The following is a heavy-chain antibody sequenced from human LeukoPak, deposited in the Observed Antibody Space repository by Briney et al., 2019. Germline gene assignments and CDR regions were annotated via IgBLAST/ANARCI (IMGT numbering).Heavy chain of an antibody. J-gene: IGHJ4*02. CDR1: GFTFSSYS. CDR2: ISSSSSTI. D-gene: IGHD3-10*01. V-gene: IGHV3-48*04. Sequence: PGGSLTLSCAASGFTFSSYSMNWVRQAPGKGLEWVSYISSSSSTIYYADSVKGRFTISRDNAKNSLYLQMNSLRAEDTAVYYCAKDWHRVRPYYFDYWGQGTLVTVSS. CDR3: AKDWHRVRPYYFDY.